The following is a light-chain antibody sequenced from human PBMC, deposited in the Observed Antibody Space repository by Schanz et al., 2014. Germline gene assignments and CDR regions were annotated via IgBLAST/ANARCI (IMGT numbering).Light chain of an antibody. J-gene: IGLJ3*02. CDR1: SSNIGATYD. CDR3: AAWDDSLNGWM. CDR2: ANT. V-gene: IGLV1-40*01. Sequence: QSVLTQPPSVSGAPGQRVTISCTGSSSNIGATYDVHWYQQLPGTAPKLLIYANTNRPSGVPDRFSGSKSGTSGTLAITGLQAEDEADYYCAAWDDSLNGWMFGGGTKLTVL.